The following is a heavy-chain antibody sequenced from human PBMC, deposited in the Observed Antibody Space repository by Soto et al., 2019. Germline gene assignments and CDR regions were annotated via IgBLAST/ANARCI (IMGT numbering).Heavy chain of an antibody. V-gene: IGHV1-2*02. D-gene: IGHD2-15*01. CDR1: GYTCTGHY. CDR3: TRGTFETPAPFY. Sequence: GGSVKVSCKACGYTCTGHYIHWVRQAPEQGPEWMGEIGPETGATRYAQKFQGRVTMTRDTSKNQFSLTMTSLAAADTAVYYCTRGTFETPAPFYWGQGIPVTVSS. CDR2: IGPETGAT. J-gene: IGHJ4*02.